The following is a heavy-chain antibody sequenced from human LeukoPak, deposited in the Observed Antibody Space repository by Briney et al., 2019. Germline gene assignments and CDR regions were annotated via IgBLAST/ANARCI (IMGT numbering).Heavy chain of an antibody. V-gene: IGHV3-9*01. CDR3: AKGQNIAVAGNIDY. CDR2: ISWNSGSI. D-gene: IGHD6-19*01. CDR1: GFTFDDYA. Sequence: SQRLSCAASGFTFDDYAMHWVRQAPGKGLEWVSGISWNSGSIGYADSVKGRFTISRDNAKNSLYLQMNSLRAEDTALYYCAKGQNIAVAGNIDYWGQGTLVTVSS. J-gene: IGHJ4*02.